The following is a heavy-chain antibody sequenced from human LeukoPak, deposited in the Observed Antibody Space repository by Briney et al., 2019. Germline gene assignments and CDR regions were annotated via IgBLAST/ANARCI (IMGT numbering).Heavy chain of an antibody. V-gene: IGHV1-2*02. CDR2: INPNSGGT. J-gene: IGHJ4*02. Sequence: ASVKVSCKASGYTFTGYYMHWVRQAPGQGLEWMGWINPNSGGTNYAQKFQGRVTTTRDTSISTAYMELSRLRSDDTAVYYCAREWGSVAAPFDYWGQGTLVTVSS. CDR1: GYTFTGYY. D-gene: IGHD6-13*01. CDR3: AREWGSVAAPFDY.